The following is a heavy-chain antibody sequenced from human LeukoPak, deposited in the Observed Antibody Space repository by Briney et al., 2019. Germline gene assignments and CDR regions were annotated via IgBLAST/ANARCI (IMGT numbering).Heavy chain of an antibody. CDR2: IYYSGST. J-gene: IGHJ5*02. CDR3: ARRPLGCYGSGKSRRWFDP. CDR1: GGSISSSSYY. Sequence: PSETLSLTCTVSGGSISSSSYYWGWIRQPPGKGLEWIGSIYYSGSTYYNPSLKSRVTISVDTSKNQFSLKLSSVTAADTAVYYCARRPLGCYGSGKSRRWFDPWGQGTLVTVSS. D-gene: IGHD3-10*01. V-gene: IGHV4-39*07.